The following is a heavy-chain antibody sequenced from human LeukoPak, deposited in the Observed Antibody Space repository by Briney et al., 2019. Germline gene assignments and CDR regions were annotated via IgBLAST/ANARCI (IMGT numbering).Heavy chain of an antibody. CDR2: IKLDGSEK. V-gene: IGHV3-7*01. J-gene: IGHJ4*02. CDR3: ARGRGADYGGNSGYFDY. D-gene: IGHD4-23*01. Sequence: GGSLRLSCAASGFIFGKYWMSWVRQAPGKGLEWVANIKLDGSEKNYVDSVKGRFTISRDNTKNSLYLQMNSLRAEDTAVYYCARGRGADYGGNSGYFDYWGQGTLVTVSS. CDR1: GFIFGKYW.